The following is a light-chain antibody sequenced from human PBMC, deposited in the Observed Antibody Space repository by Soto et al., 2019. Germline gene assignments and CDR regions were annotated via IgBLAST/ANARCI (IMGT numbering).Light chain of an antibody. V-gene: IGLV1-51*01. J-gene: IGLJ1*01. CDR3: GAWDSSPSAQYV. CDR1: SSDVGNNY. Sequence: QSVLTQPPSVSAAAGQKVTISCSGSSSDVGNNYVSWYQQIPGTVPKLLIYDNDKRPSGIPDRFSASTSATSATLVITGLQTGDEADYYCGAWDSSPSAQYVIGTGTKLTVL. CDR2: DND.